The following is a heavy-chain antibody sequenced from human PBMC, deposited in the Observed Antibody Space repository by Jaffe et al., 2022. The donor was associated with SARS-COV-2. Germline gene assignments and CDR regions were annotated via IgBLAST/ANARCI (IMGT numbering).Heavy chain of an antibody. D-gene: IGHD6-6*01. CDR1: GGSINNYY. J-gene: IGHJ6*02. V-gene: IGHV4-59*01. Sequence: QVQLQESGPGLVKPSETLSLTCTVSGGSINNYYWSWIRQPPGKGLEWIGYIYYSGSANYNPSLKSRVTISVDTSKTQFSLKLSSVTAADTAVYYCARDRGGYSSSFFPGGMDVWGQGTTVAVSS. CDR2: IYYSGSA. CDR3: ARDRGGYSSSFFPGGMDV.